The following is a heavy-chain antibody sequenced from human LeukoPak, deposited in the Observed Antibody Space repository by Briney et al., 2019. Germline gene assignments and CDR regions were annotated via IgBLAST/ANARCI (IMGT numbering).Heavy chain of an antibody. CDR3: AKNPLYSSSPGGEDY. D-gene: IGHD6-13*01. V-gene: IGHV3-23*01. CDR1: GFTFSSSA. J-gene: IGHJ4*02. Sequence: QSGGSLRLSCAASGFTFSSSAMSWVRQAPGKGLEWVSAISGSGGSTYYADSVKGRFTISRDNSKNTLYLQMNSLRAEDTAVYYCAKNPLYSSSPGGEDYWGQGTLVTVSS. CDR2: ISGSGGST.